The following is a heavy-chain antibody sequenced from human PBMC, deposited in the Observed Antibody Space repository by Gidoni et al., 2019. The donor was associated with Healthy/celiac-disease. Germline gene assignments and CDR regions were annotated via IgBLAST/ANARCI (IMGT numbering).Heavy chain of an antibody. Sequence: QVQLVQSGAEVKKPGASVKVSCKASGYTFTGYYMHWVRQAPGQGLEWMGWINPNSGGTNYAQKFQGWVTMTRDTSISTAYMELSRLRSDDTAVYYCARSGYSYVKSPDYYFDYWGQGTLVTVSS. CDR3: ARSGYSYVKSPDYYFDY. CDR2: INPNSGGT. V-gene: IGHV1-2*04. CDR1: GYTFTGYY. D-gene: IGHD5-18*01. J-gene: IGHJ4*02.